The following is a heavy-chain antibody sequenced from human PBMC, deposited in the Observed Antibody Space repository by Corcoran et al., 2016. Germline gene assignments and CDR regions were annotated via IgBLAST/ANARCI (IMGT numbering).Heavy chain of an antibody. CDR1: GGSFSGYY. V-gene: IGHV4-34*01. D-gene: IGHD6-19*01. Sequence: QVQLQQWGAGLLKPSETLSLTCAVYGGSFSGYYWSWIRQPPGKGLEWIGEINHSGSTNYNPSLKSRVTISVDTSKNQFSLKLSSVTAADTAVYDCARGSEQWLVRYYFDYWGQGTLVTVSS. J-gene: IGHJ4*02. CDR3: ARGSEQWLVRYYFDY. CDR2: INHSGST.